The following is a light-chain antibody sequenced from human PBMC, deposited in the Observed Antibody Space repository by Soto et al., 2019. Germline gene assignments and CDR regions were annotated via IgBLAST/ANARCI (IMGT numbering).Light chain of an antibody. Sequence: QSALTQPASVSGSPGQSITISCTGTSSDVGSYNLVSWYQQHPGKAPKLMIYEVSKRPSGVSNRFSGSKSGNTASLTISGLQAEDDADYYCSSYAGSSTYVFGTGTKLTVL. V-gene: IGLV2-23*02. J-gene: IGLJ1*01. CDR2: EVS. CDR1: SSDVGSYNL. CDR3: SSYAGSSTYV.